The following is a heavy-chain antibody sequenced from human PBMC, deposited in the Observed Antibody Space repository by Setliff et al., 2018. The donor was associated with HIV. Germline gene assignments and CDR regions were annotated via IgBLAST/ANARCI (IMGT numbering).Heavy chain of an antibody. Sequence: KPSETLSLTCTVSGGSISTYYWHWIRQPPGKGLEWIGYIYSSGSTNYNPSLKSRVTISLDTSKNQFSLQLMSVTAADTAVYYCGRSPGDLYGGWNYWGQGTLVTVPQ. V-gene: IGHV4-59*08. CDR2: IYSSGST. CDR1: GGSISTYY. J-gene: IGHJ4*02. D-gene: IGHD4-17*01. CDR3: GRSPGDLYGGWNY.